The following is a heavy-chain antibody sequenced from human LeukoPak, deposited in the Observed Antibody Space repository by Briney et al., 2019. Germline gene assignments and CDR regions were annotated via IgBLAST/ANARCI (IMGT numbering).Heavy chain of an antibody. CDR2: IKQDGSAK. D-gene: IGHD2-2*01. V-gene: IGHV3-7*01. CDR3: ARWRGSTSERSDY. CDR1: GFTFSDYW. Sequence: GSLRLSCTASGFTFSDYWMTWVRQAPGKGLEWVANIKQDGSAKYYVDSVKGRFTISRDNAKNSLYLQMDSLRVEDTATYYCARWRGSTSERSDYWGQGTVVTVSS. J-gene: IGHJ4*02.